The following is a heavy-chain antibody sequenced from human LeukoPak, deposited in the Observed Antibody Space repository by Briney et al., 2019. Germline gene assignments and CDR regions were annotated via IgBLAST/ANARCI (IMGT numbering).Heavy chain of an antibody. CDR3: ARDLIESEGWFDP. CDR2: IYYSGST. CDR1: GGSISSYY. V-gene: IGHV4-59*01. Sequence: PSETLSLTCTVSGGSISSYYWSWIRQPPGKGLEWIGYIYYSGSTNYNPSLKSRVTISVDTSKNQFSLKLSSVTAADTAVYYCARDLIESEGWFDPWGQGTLVTVSS. J-gene: IGHJ5*02. D-gene: IGHD3-3*01.